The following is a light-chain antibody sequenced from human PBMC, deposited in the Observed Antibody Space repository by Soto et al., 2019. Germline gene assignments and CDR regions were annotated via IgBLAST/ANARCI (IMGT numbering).Light chain of an antibody. J-gene: IGKJ2*02. CDR1: QSVSNW. V-gene: IGKV1-5*01. CDR2: GAS. Sequence: DIQMTQSPSTLSASVGDRVTITCRASQSVSNWLAWYQQKPGKAPRLLIHGASTLGGGVPSRFSGSGSGTELTLTISSLQPDDFATYYCQHYNTYSCAFGQGTKLEIK. CDR3: QHYNTYSCA.